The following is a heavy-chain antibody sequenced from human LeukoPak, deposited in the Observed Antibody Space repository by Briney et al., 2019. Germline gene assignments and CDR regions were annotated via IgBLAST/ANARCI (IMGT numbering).Heavy chain of an antibody. CDR3: AKEGGHYSSGWYVY. CDR1: GFTFSTYG. D-gene: IGHD6-19*01. Sequence: GGTLRLSCAASGFTFSTYGMSWVRQAPGKGLEWVSAISGSGGSTYYADSVKGRFTISRDNSKNTLYLQMNSLRAEDTAVYYCAKEGGHYSSGWYVYWGQGTLVTVSS. CDR2: ISGSGGST. V-gene: IGHV3-23*01. J-gene: IGHJ4*02.